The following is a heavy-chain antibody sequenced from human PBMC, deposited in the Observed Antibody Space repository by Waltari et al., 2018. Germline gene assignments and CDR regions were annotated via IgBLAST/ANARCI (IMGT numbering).Heavy chain of an antibody. CDR1: GGSFSGYY. Sequence: QVQLQPWGAGLLTPSETLSLTCAVYGGSFSGYYWSWIRQPPGKGLEWIGEINHSGSTNYNPSLKSRVTISVDTSKNQFSLKLSSVTAADTAVYYCARGVKRSSWLPYNWFDPWGQGTLVTVSS. CDR3: ARGVKRSSWLPYNWFDP. D-gene: IGHD6-13*01. J-gene: IGHJ5*02. CDR2: INHSGST. V-gene: IGHV4-34*01.